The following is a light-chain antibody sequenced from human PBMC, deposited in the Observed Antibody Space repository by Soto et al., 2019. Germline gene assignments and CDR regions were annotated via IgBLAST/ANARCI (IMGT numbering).Light chain of an antibody. Sequence: EIVLTQSPATLSLSPGESATLSCRASQSVDKYLTWYQQKPGQAPRLLIYGASNRATGIPARFSGSGSGTDFTLTISSLEPEDFAVYYCQQRTNWPPSITFGQGTRLEIK. J-gene: IGKJ5*01. CDR2: GAS. CDR3: QQRTNWPPSIT. CDR1: QSVDKY. V-gene: IGKV3-11*01.